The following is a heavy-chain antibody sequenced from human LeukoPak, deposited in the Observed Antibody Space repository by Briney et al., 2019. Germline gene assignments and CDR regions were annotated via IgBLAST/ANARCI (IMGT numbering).Heavy chain of an antibody. J-gene: IGHJ4*02. CDR2: INDSGST. CDR3: TRRGRNNWGEGNDY. Sequence: SETLSLTCTVSGGSISSYYWSWIRQPPGKGLEWIGYINDSGSTNSNPSLKSRVTMSVDTSKNQFSLKLSSVTATDTAVYYCTRRGRNNWGEGNDYWGQGTLVTVSS. D-gene: IGHD1-1*01. V-gene: IGHV4-59*08. CDR1: GGSISSYY.